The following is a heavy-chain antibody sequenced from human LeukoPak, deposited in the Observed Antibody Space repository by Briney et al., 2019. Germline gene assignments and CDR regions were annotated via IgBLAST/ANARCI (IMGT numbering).Heavy chain of an antibody. CDR2: ISSRGGYT. V-gene: IGHV3-11*06. CDR3: ARERYCRANTCPEVDAFDF. Sequence: GGSLTLSCAPSGFTFSDYYMSWIRQAPGRVLEWVSYISSRGGYTKYADSVKGRFTISRDNAKQSLYLRLNSLRAEDTAVYYCARERYCRANTCPEVDAFDFWGQGTTVTVSS. CDR1: GFTFSDYY. J-gene: IGHJ3*01. D-gene: IGHD2-15*01.